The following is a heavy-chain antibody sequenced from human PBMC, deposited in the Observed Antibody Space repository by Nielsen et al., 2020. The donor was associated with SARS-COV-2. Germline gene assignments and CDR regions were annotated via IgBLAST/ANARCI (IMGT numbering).Heavy chain of an antibody. J-gene: IGHJ4*02. CDR3: AKDLSRDVAVDY. CDR1: GFIFSNYR. D-gene: IGHD2-15*01. V-gene: IGHV3-30*18. Sequence: GGSLRLSCAASGFIFSNYRMHWVRQAPGKGLEWVAIISYDGSDKYYADSVKGRFTISRDNSKNTVYLQMNSLRGEDTAVYYCAKDLSRDVAVDYWGQGTLVTVSS. CDR2: ISYDGSDK.